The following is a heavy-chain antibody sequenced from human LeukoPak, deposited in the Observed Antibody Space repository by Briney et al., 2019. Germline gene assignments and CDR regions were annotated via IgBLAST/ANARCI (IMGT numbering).Heavy chain of an antibody. D-gene: IGHD5-24*01. CDR3: ARDPKRWLQLGVGRYFDN. CDR2: ISHSGGTT. V-gene: IGHV3-64*01. J-gene: IGHJ4*02. Sequence: GGSLRLSCTASGFTFSSYTMHWARQAPGKGLEYVSGISHSGGTTNSATSVKGRFTISRDNSKNTLYLQMDSLRPEDMAVYYCARDPKRWLQLGVGRYFDNWGRGTLVTVSS. CDR1: GFTFSSYT.